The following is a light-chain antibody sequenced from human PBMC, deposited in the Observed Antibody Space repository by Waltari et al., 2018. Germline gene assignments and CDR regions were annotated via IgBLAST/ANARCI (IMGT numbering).Light chain of an antibody. CDR1: QSVSSSY. V-gene: IGKV3-20*01. J-gene: IGKJ4*01. CDR3: QQANSFPLT. CDR2: GAS. Sequence: EIVLTQSPGTLSLSPGERATLSCRASQSVSSSYLAWYQQKPGQAPRLLIYGASSRATGIPDRFSGSGSGTDFTLTISSLQPEDSATSYCQQANSFPLTFGGGTKVEIK.